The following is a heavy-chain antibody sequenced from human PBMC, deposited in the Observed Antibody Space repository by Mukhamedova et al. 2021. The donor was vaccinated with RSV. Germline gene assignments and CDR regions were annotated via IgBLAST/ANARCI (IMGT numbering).Heavy chain of an antibody. V-gene: IGHV3-69-1*02. CDR3: ARENYDILTGEGDAFDI. D-gene: IGHD3-9*01. Sequence: SIPSSGINAEYMGGRFTISRDNAKNSLYLQMNSLSAEDTADYYCARENYDILTGEGDAFDIWGQGTMVTVSS. CDR2: IPSSGI. J-gene: IGHJ3*02.